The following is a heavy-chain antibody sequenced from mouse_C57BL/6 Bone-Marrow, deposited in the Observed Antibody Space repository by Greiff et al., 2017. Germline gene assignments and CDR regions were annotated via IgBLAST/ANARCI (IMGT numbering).Heavy chain of an antibody. CDR3: AISGSRRDAMGY. Sequence: VQLQQSGPVLVKPGHSVKISCKASGFTFTDYYMHRVKQSHGKSLEWIGLVYPYNGGTSYNQKFKGKATLTVDTSSSPAYMERNSLTSEDSAVYCCAISGSRRDAMGYWGQGTAVTVSS. CDR1: GFTFTDYY. D-gene: IGHD1-1*01. J-gene: IGHJ4*01. CDR2: VYPYNGGT. V-gene: IGHV1-36*01.